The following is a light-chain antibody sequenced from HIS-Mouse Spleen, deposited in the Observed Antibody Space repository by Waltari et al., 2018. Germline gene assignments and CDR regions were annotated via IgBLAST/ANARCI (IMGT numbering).Light chain of an antibody. CDR1: SSDAGSYNL. J-gene: IGLJ3*02. CDR2: EGS. V-gene: IGLV2-23*01. Sequence: QSALTQPASVSGSPGQSITLSCTGTSSDAGSYNLVSWYQPHPGKAPKLMMYEGSKRPSGVSNRFSGSKSGNTASLTISGLQAEDEADYYCCSYAGSSTWVFGGGTKLTVL. CDR3: CSYAGSSTWV.